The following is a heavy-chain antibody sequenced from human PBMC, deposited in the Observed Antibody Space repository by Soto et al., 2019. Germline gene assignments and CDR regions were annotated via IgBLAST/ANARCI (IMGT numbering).Heavy chain of an antibody. D-gene: IGHD3-10*01. J-gene: IGHJ6*02. V-gene: IGHV4-61*01. CDR1: GGSVSSGSYY. Sequence: PSETLSLTCTVSGGSVSSGSYYWSRIRQPPGKGLEWIGYIYYSGSTNYNPSLKSRVTISVDTSKNQFSLKLSSVTAADTAVYYCARDRSSPYYYGSGSYSQYYYYGMDVWGQGTTVTVSS. CDR3: ARDRSSPYYYGSGSYSQYYYYGMDV. CDR2: IYYSGST.